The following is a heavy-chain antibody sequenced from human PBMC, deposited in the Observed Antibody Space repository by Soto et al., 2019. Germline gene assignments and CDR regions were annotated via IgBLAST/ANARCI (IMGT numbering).Heavy chain of an antibody. Sequence: EVQLVESGGGLVKPGGSLRLSCAASGFSFNTYTMNWVRQAPGKGLEWVSSISSSGSYIYYTDSVKGRLTISRDNAKNSLYLQMDSRRAEDTAVYYCASLSRFALDFWGQGTLVTVSS. J-gene: IGHJ4*02. V-gene: IGHV3-21*01. D-gene: IGHD3-10*01. CDR1: GFSFNTYT. CDR3: ASLSRFALDF. CDR2: ISSSGSYI.